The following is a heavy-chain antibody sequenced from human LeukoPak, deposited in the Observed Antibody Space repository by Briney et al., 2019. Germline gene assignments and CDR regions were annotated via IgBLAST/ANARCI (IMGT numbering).Heavy chain of an antibody. CDR1: GGSISSGGYY. CDR3: ARDVIVVVPAAILNWFDP. D-gene: IGHD2-2*01. Sequence: SETLSLTCTVSGGSISSGGYYWSWIRQHPGKSLEWIGYIYYSGSTYYNPSLKSRVTISVDTSKNQFSLKLSSVTAADTAVYYCARDVIVVVPAAILNWFDPWGQGTLVTVSS. CDR2: IYYSGST. V-gene: IGHV4-31*03. J-gene: IGHJ5*02.